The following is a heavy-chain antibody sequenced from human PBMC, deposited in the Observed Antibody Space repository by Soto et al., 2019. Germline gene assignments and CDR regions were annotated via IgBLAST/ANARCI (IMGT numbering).Heavy chain of an antibody. V-gene: IGHV3-23*01. CDR1: GFTFSSYA. Sequence: PGGSLRLSCAASGFTFSSYAMSCVRQAPGKGLEWVSAIRGSGDSTYYADSVKGRSTISRDTSKNTLYLQMDSLRAEDTALYYCAKSYSSNWYGYFDYWCQGTLVTVSS. CDR3: AKSYSSNWYGYFDY. J-gene: IGHJ4*02. CDR2: IRGSGDST. D-gene: IGHD6-13*01.